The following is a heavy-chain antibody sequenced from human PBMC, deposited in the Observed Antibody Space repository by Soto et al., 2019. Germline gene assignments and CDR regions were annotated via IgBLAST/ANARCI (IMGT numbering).Heavy chain of an antibody. V-gene: IGHV4-4*02. CDR1: CGSISSSNW. CDR2: IYHSGST. CDR3: AGDRGNYDFWSGDYYYYGMDV. J-gene: IGHJ6*02. D-gene: IGHD3-3*01. Sequence: SETLSLTFAVSCGSISSSNWWSWVRQPPGKGLEWIGEIYHSGSTNYNPSLKSRVTISVDKSKNQFSLKLSSVTAADTAVYYCAGDRGNYDFWSGDYYYYGMDVWGQGTTVTVSS.